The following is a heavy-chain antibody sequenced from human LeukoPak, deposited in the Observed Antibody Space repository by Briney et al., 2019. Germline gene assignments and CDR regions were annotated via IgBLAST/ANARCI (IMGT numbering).Heavy chain of an antibody. Sequence: SVKVSCKASGGTFSSYAISWVRQAPGQGLEWMGWIIPIFGTANYAQKFQGRVTITTDESTSTAYMELSSLRSEDTAVYYCARDEHYYDSSGYFGYWGQGTLVTVSS. CDR2: IIPIFGTA. CDR3: ARDEHYYDSSGYFGY. J-gene: IGHJ4*02. V-gene: IGHV1-69*05. D-gene: IGHD3-22*01. CDR1: GGTFSSYA.